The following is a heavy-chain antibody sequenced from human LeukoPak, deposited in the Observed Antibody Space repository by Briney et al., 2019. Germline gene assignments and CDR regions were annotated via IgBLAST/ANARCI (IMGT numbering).Heavy chain of an antibody. J-gene: IGHJ4*02. CDR2: ISWNNGDL. Sequence: PGRSLRLSCAASGFIFGGYAMHWVRQPPGKGLEWVSGISWNNGDLHYADSVRGRFTISRDNAKNSLCLQMNSLRAEDTAVYYCARARPYCGGDCPFDYWGQGTLVTVSS. CDR1: GFIFGGYA. V-gene: IGHV3-9*01. CDR3: ARARPYCGGDCPFDY. D-gene: IGHD2-21*01.